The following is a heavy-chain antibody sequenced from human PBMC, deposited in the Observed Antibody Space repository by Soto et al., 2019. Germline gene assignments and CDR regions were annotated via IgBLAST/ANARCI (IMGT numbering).Heavy chain of an antibody. D-gene: IGHD2-8*01. Sequence: SETLSLTCTVSGGSLSSYYWSWIRQPPGKGLEWIGYIYYSGSTNYNPSLKSRVTISVDTSKNQFSLKLSSVTAADTAVYYCARDRRYCTNGVCYYWFDPWGQGTLVTVS. CDR2: IYYSGST. CDR3: ARDRRYCTNGVCYYWFDP. V-gene: IGHV4-59*01. J-gene: IGHJ5*02. CDR1: GGSLSSYY.